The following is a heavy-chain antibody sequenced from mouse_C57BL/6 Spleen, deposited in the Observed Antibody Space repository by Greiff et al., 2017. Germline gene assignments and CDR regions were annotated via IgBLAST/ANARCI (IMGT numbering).Heavy chain of an antibody. CDR3: ARYYDGYFPMDY. D-gene: IGHD2-3*01. CDR1: GFTFSDYY. V-gene: IGHV5-12*01. CDR2: ISNGGGST. Sequence: EVQRVESGGGLVQPGGSLKLSCAASGFTFSDYYMYWVRQTPEKRLEWVAYISNGGGSTYYPDTVKGRFTISRDNAKNTLYLQMSRLKSEDTAMYYCARYYDGYFPMDYWGQGTSVTVSS. J-gene: IGHJ4*01.